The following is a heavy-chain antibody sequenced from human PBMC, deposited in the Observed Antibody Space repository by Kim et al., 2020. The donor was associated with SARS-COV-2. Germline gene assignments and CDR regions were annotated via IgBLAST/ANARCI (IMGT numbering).Heavy chain of an antibody. CDR1: GGSISSSSYY. V-gene: IGHV4-39*07. Sequence: SETLSLTCTVSGGSISSSSYYWGWIRQPPGKGLEWIGSIYYSGSTYYNPSLKSRVTISVDTSKNQFSLKLSSVTAADTAVYYCARRSPSRYSSGWYFAFDIWGQGTMVTVSS. J-gene: IGHJ3*02. CDR2: IYYSGST. D-gene: IGHD6-19*01. CDR3: ARRSPSRYSSGWYFAFDI.